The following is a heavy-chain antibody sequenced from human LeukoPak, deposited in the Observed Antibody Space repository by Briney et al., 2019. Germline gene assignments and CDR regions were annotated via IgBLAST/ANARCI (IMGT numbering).Heavy chain of an antibody. CDR1: GYTFTSCG. J-gene: IGHJ3*02. CDR2: ISAYDGNT. CDR3: ARDLLLWFGELPTNDAFDI. D-gene: IGHD3-10*01. Sequence: ASVKVSCKASGYTFTSCGISWVRQAPGQGLEWMGWISAYDGNTNYAQKLQGRVTMTTDTSTSTAYMELRSLRSDDTAVYYCARDLLLWFGELPTNDAFDIWGQGTMVTVSS. V-gene: IGHV1-18*01.